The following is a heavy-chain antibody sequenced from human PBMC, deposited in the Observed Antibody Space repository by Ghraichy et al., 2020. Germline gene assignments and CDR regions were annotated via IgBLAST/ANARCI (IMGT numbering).Heavy chain of an antibody. J-gene: IGHJ6*02. Sequence: GESLNISCKGSGYSFTSYWIGWVRQMPGKGLEWMGIIYPGDSDTRYSPSFQGQVTISADKSISTAYLQWSSLKASDTAMYYCARLAYSSSWYPWDYYYYGMDVWGQGTTVTVSS. CDR2: IYPGDSDT. V-gene: IGHV5-51*01. D-gene: IGHD6-13*01. CDR1: GYSFTSYW. CDR3: ARLAYSSSWYPWDYYYYGMDV.